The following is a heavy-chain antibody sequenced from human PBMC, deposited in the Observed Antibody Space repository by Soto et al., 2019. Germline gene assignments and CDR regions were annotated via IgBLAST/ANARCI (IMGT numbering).Heavy chain of an antibody. D-gene: IGHD6-6*01. CDR3: AKGPYSSSSYFDY. J-gene: IGHJ4*02. V-gene: IGHV3-30*18. CDR1: GFTFSSYG. CDR2: ISYDGSNK. Sequence: PGGSLRLSCAASGFTFSSYGMHWVRQAPGKGLEWVAVISYDGSNKYSADSVKGRITISRDNSKNTLYLQMNSLRAEDTAVYYCAKGPYSSSSYFDYWGQGTLVTVSS.